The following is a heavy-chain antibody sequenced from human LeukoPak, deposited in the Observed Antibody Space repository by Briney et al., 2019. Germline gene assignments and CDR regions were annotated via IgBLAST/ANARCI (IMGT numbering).Heavy chain of an antibody. D-gene: IGHD3-3*01. V-gene: IGHV4-34*01. J-gene: IGHJ4*02. CDR1: GGSFSGYY. CDR2: INHSGST. CDR3: ARGSSNYDFWSGYSAPFDY. Sequence: PSETLSLTCAVYGGSFSGYYRSWIRQPPGKGLEWIGEINHSGSTNYNPSLKSRVTISVDTSKNQFSLKLSSVTAADTAVYYCARGSSNYDFWSGYSAPFDYWGQGTLVTVSS.